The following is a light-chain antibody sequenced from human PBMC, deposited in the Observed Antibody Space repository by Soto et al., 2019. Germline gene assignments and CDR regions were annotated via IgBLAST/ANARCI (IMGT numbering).Light chain of an antibody. Sequence: QSALTQPACVSGSPGQSITVSCTGTSRDVGAYNYVSWYQQHPGKAPRLMIYDVSNRPSGVTNRLSGSKSGNKASLTLSGLHAEDEASYYCSSYRGSSPYVFGTGTKLTVL. J-gene: IGLJ1*01. CDR3: SSYRGSSPYV. CDR2: DVS. CDR1: SRDVGAYNY. V-gene: IGLV2-14*01.